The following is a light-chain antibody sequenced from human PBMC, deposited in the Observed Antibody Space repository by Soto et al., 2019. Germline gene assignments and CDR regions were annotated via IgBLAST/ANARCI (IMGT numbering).Light chain of an antibody. CDR3: SSYTSSSTYV. J-gene: IGLJ1*01. CDR1: SSDVGGYNY. Sequence: QSARTRPASASGSPGQSIAIACTGTSSDVGGYNYVSWYQQHPGKAPKLMIYEVSNRPSGVSNRFSGSKSGNTASLTISGLQAEDEADYYCSSYTSSSTYVFGTGTKVTVL. V-gene: IGLV2-14*01. CDR2: EVS.